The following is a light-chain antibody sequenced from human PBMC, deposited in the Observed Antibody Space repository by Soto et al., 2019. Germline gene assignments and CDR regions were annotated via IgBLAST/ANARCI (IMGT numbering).Light chain of an antibody. CDR1: QSVNSY. CDR2: DAS. CDR3: QQRSSWPPT. V-gene: IGKV3-11*01. J-gene: IGKJ1*01. Sequence: EIVLTQSPATLSLSPGERATLSCRASQSVNSYLAWYQQKPGQAPRLLIYDASNRAAGIPNRFSGSGSGTDFTLTISSLEPEDFAVYYCQQRSSWPPTFGQGTKVEIK.